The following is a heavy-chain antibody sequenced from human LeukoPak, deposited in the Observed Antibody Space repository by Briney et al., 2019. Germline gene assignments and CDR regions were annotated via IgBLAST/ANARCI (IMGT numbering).Heavy chain of an antibody. CDR1: GFTFSSYA. Sequence: GGSLRLSCAASGFTFSSYAMTWVRQAPGKGLEWVSFISGSGGSTSYADSVKGRFTISRDNSKNALYLQMKSLRVEDTAVYYCAKGYSYGDDCWGQGTLVTVSS. CDR3: AKGYSYGDDC. D-gene: IGHD5-18*01. CDR2: ISGSGGST. V-gene: IGHV3-23*01. J-gene: IGHJ4*02.